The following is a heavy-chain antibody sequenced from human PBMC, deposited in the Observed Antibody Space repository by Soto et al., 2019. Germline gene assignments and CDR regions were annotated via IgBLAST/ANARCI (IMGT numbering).Heavy chain of an antibody. Sequence: ASVKVSCKASGYTFTSHGIIWVRQAPGQVLELMGWISAYNGNTNYAQKLQGRVTMTTDTSTSTAYMELRSLRSDDTAVYYCARVATNALDYWGQGTLVTVSS. CDR1: GYTFTSHG. J-gene: IGHJ4*02. CDR3: ARVATNALDY. CDR2: ISAYNGNT. V-gene: IGHV1-18*01. D-gene: IGHD5-12*01.